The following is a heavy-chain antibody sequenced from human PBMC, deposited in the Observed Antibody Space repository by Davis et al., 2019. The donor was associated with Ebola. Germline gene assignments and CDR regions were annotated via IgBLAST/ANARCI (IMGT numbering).Heavy chain of an antibody. CDR2: INPSVAST. J-gene: IGHJ4*02. V-gene: IGHV1-46*01. CDR3: ARDEILYSSRVSGPLDY. D-gene: IGHD2-15*01. Sequence: ASVKVSCKASGYTFSNYFMQWVRQAPGQGLEWMGIINPSVASTSYGQKFQGRITMTGDTSTGTVYMELSGLRYEDTAVYYCARDEILYSSRVSGPLDYWGQGTLVTVSS. CDR1: GYTFSNYF.